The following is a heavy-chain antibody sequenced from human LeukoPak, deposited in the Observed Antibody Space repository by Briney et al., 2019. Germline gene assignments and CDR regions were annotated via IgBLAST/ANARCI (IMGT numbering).Heavy chain of an antibody. CDR1: GFTFSSYG. CDR2: IWYDGSNK. CDR3: ARDPSYYDSSGYSDI. J-gene: IGHJ3*02. D-gene: IGHD3-22*01. Sequence: GGSLRLSCAASGFTFSSYGMHWVRQAPGKGLEWVAVIWYDGSNKYYADSVKGRFTISRDNSKNTLYLQMNSLRAEDTAVYYCARDPSYYDSSGYSDIWGQGTMVTVSS. V-gene: IGHV3-33*01.